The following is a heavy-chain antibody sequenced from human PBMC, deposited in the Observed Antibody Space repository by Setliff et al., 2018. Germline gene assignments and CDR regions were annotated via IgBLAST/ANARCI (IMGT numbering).Heavy chain of an antibody. Sequence: PGGSLRLSCAASGFIFSSYWMNWVRQAPGKGLEWVATIKEDGSEKYYVDSVKGRFTFSRDNAKNSLYLQMNSLRAEDTAVYYCARDHGSYGYRAFDFWGQGTLVTVSS. V-gene: IGHV3-7*01. CDR3: ARDHGSYGYRAFDF. CDR2: IKEDGSEK. D-gene: IGHD5-18*01. CDR1: GFIFSSYW. J-gene: IGHJ4*02.